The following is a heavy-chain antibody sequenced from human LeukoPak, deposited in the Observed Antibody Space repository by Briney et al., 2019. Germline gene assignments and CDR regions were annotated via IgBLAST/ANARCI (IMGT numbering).Heavy chain of an antibody. CDR1: GYSFTSYW. V-gene: IGHV5-51*01. J-gene: IGHJ4*02. CDR2: IYPGDSDT. D-gene: IGHD6-19*01. CDR3: ARHGLYSSGWSRTHDY. Sequence: GESLKISCKGSGYSFTSYWIGWVRQMPGKGLEWMGIIYPGDSDTRYSPSFQGQVTMSADKSISTAYLQWSSLKASYTAMYYCARHGLYSSGWSRTHDYWGQGTLVTVSS.